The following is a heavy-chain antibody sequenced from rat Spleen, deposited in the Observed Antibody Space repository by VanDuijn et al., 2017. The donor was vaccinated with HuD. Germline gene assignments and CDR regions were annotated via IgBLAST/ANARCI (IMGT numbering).Heavy chain of an antibody. CDR2: ISTGGGNT. J-gene: IGHJ4*01. V-gene: IGHV5S14*01. D-gene: IGHD1-12*03. CDR1: GFTFSYYG. Sequence: EVQLVESGGGLVQPGRSLKLSCAASGFTFSYYGMAWVRQTPTKGLDWVASISTGGGNTYYRDSVKGRFTISRDNAKNTQYLQMDSLRSEDTASYYCTRHHYDGYYHGPVFGVMDAWGRGASVTVSS. CDR3: TRHHYDGYYHGPVFGVMDA.